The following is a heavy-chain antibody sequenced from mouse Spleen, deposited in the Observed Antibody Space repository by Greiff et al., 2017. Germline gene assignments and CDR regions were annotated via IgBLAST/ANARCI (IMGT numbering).Heavy chain of an antibody. V-gene: IGHV5-15*01. CDR3: ARRDYFDY. J-gene: IGHJ2*01. CDR2: ISNLAYSI. Sequence: EVKLMESGGGLVKPGGSLKLSCAASGFTFSDYGMAWVRQAPGKGPEWVAFISNLAYSIYYADTVTGRFTISRENAKNTLYLEMSSLRSEDTAMYYCARRDYFDYWGQGTTLTVSS. CDR1: GFTFSDYG.